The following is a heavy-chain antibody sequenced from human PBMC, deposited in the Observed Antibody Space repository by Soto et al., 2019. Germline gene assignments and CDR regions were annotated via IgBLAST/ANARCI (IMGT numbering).Heavy chain of an antibody. V-gene: IGHV4-30-4*01. J-gene: IGHJ6*02. Sequence: SSETLSLTCTVAGVSISSGDYHWTWIRQFPGKGLEWIGAIYYSASTYYNPSLVSRLTISVDTSKNKSSLKLTSVTAADTAVYYCARDSRTPSGGMDVWGQGTTVTVSS. CDR2: IYYSAST. CDR1: GVSISSGDYH. CDR3: ARDSRTPSGGMDV.